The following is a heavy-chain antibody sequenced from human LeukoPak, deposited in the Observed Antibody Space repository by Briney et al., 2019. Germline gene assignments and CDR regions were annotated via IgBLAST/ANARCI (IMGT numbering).Heavy chain of an antibody. J-gene: IGHJ4*02. CDR2: IYPGDSDT. Sequence: RGESLKISCKGSGYIFTSYWIGWVRQMPGKGLEWTGIIYPGDSDTRYSPSFQGQVTISADKSITTAYLQWSSLKASDTAMYYCASPDYYDSSGYSPGAGYWGQGTLVTVSS. CDR1: GYIFTSYW. D-gene: IGHD3-22*01. V-gene: IGHV5-51*01. CDR3: ASPDYYDSSGYSPGAGY.